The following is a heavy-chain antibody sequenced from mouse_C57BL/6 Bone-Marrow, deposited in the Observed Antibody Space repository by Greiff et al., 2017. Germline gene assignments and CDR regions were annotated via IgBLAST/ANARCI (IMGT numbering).Heavy chain of an antibody. J-gene: IGHJ1*03. V-gene: IGHV1-55*01. CDR2: IYPGSGST. CDR3: ARRGDGYYVWYFDV. CDR1: GYTFTSYR. Sequence: VQLQQSGAELVKPGASVKMSCKASGYTFTSYRITWVKQRPGQGLEWIGDIYPGSGSTNYNEKFKSKATLTVDTSSSTAYMQLSSLTSEDSAVYYCARRGDGYYVWYFDVWGTGTTVTVSA. D-gene: IGHD2-3*01.